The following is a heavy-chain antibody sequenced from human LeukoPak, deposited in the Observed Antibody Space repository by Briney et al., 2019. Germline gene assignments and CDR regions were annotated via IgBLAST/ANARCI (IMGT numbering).Heavy chain of an antibody. CDR1: GGSFSGCY. D-gene: IGHD4-23*01. V-gene: IGHV4-34*01. Sequence: SETLSLTCAVYGGSFSGCYWSWIRQPPGKGLEWIGEINHSGSTNYNPSLKSRVTISVDTSKNQFSLKLSSVTAADTAVYYCARIGGIRSIWGQGTLVTVSS. CDR3: ARIGGIRSI. CDR2: INHSGST. J-gene: IGHJ4*02.